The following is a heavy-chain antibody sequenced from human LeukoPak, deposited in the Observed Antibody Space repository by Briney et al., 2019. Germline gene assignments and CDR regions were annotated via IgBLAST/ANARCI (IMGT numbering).Heavy chain of an antibody. Sequence: ASVKVSCKASGYTFSNYAIHWVRQAPGQRLEWMGWISAYNGNTNYAQKLQGRVTMTTDTSTSTAYMELRSLRSDDTAVYYCAGTQPYYYYYMDVWGKGTTVTVSS. CDR1: GYTFSNYA. D-gene: IGHD3/OR15-3a*01. J-gene: IGHJ6*03. CDR3: AGTQPYYYYYMDV. CDR2: ISAYNGNT. V-gene: IGHV1-18*01.